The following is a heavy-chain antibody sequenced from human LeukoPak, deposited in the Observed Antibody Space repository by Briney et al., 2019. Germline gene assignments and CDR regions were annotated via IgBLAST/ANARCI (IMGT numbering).Heavy chain of an antibody. V-gene: IGHV4-34*01. D-gene: IGHD2-15*01. CDR1: GGSFSGYY. CDR2: IDHSGST. Sequence: PSETLSLTCAVYGGSFSGYYWSWIRQPPGKGLEWIGEIDHSGSTNYNPSLKSRVTISVDTSKNQFSLKLSSETAADTAVYYCARGYCSGGSCRFDYWGQGTLVTVSS. J-gene: IGHJ4*02. CDR3: ARGYCSGGSCRFDY.